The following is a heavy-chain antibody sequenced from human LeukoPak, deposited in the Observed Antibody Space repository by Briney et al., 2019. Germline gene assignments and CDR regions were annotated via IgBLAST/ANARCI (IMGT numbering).Heavy chain of an antibody. V-gene: IGHV3-7*01. CDR2: INPDGSQT. Sequence: GGSLRLSCAASGFTFSSSAMSWVRQSPGKGLEWVALINPDGSQTNYVDSVKGRLTIPRDNAENSLYLQMNSLRAEDTAVYYCARDLGYGALDPWGQGTLVTVSS. J-gene: IGHJ5*02. CDR3: ARDLGYGALDP. D-gene: IGHD4-17*01. CDR1: GFTFSSSA.